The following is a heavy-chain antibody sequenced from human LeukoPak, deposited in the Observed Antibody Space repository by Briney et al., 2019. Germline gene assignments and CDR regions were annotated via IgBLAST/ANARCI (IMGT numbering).Heavy chain of an antibody. Sequence: SQTLSLTCTVSGGSISSDSYYWSWIRQPAGKGLEWIGRISTSGSTNYNPSLESRVTISIDTSKNQFSLKLSSVTAADTAVYYCARGRSSGWRNYWYFDLWGRGTLVTVSS. D-gene: IGHD6-19*01. V-gene: IGHV4-61*02. CDR3: ARGRSSGWRNYWYFDL. CDR2: ISTSGST. J-gene: IGHJ2*01. CDR1: GGSISSDSYY.